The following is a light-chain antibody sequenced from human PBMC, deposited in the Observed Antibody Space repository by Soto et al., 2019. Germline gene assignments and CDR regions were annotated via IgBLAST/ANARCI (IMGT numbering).Light chain of an antibody. CDR1: SNDVGGYNY. CDR2: DVS. J-gene: IGLJ1*01. V-gene: IGLV2-14*01. Sequence: QSALTQAASVSGSPGQSITISCTGTSNDVGGYNYVSWYQQHPGKAPKLMIYDVSNRPSGVSNRFSGSKSGNTASLTISGLQAEDEADYYCSSYTSSSTLYVFGTGTKLTVL. CDR3: SSYTSSSTLYV.